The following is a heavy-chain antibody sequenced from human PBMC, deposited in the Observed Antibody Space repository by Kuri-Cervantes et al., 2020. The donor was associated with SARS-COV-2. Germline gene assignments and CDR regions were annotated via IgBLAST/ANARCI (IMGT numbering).Heavy chain of an antibody. V-gene: IGHV3-30*02. CDR2: IRYDGSNK. Sequence: GESLKISCAASGFTFSSYGMHWVRQAPGKGLEWVAFIRYDGSNKYYADSVKGRFTISRDNSKNTLYLQMNSLRAEDTAVYYCARDPDYGDYEIFDYWGQGTLVTVSS. CDR1: GFTFSSYG. D-gene: IGHD4-17*01. CDR3: ARDPDYGDYEIFDY. J-gene: IGHJ4*02.